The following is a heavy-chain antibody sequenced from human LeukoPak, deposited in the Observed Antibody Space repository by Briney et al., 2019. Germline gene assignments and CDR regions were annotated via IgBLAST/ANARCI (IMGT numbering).Heavy chain of an antibody. CDR1: GGTFSSYA. CDR3: ARDRNGVAGKYYFDY. Sequence: SVKVSCKASGGTFSSYAISWVRQAPGQGLEWMGGIIPIFGTANYAQKFQGRVTITADKSTSTAYMELSSLRSEDTAVYYCARDRNGVAGKYYFDYWGQGTLVTVSS. J-gene: IGHJ4*02. V-gene: IGHV1-69*06. CDR2: IIPIFGTA. D-gene: IGHD6-19*01.